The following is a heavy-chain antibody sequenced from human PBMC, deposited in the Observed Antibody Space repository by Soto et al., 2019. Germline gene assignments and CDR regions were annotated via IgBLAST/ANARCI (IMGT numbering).Heavy chain of an antibody. CDR1: GFAFSTYW. CDR3: ARGAKNIYAMDV. Sequence: PGGSLRLSCAASGFAFSTYWMHWVRQAPGKGLLWVSRIKFDGSSTYYADSGRGRFTISRDDAKNTLFLQMNGLRVDDTAVYYCARGAKNIYAMDVWGQGTTVTVSS. V-gene: IGHV3-74*01. J-gene: IGHJ6*02. CDR2: IKFDGSST.